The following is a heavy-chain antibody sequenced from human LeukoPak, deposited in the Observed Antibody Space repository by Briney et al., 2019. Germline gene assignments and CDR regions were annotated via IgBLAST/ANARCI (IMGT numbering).Heavy chain of an antibody. CDR3: ARDPLRYFDWSDAFDI. Sequence: SETLSLTCTVSGGSISSGSYYWSWIRQPAGKGLEWIGRIYTSGSTNYNPSLKSRVTMSVDTSKNQFSLKLSSVTAADTAVYYCARDPLRYFDWSDAFDIWGQGTMVTVSS. CDR1: GGSISSGSYY. J-gene: IGHJ3*02. CDR2: IYTSGST. D-gene: IGHD3-9*01. V-gene: IGHV4-61*02.